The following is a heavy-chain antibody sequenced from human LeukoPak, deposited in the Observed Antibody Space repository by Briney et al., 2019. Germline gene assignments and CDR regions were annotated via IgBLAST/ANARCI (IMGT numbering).Heavy chain of an antibody. V-gene: IGHV4-59*01. D-gene: IGHD7-27*01. CDR1: GGSISNYY. CDR3: AKSPSWGSGLDAFDI. Sequence: PSETLSLTCTVSGGSISNYYWSWIRQPPGKGLEWIGYIYYTGSTKYNPSLKSRVTLSVDSSKTQFSLQLNSVTAADTAVYYCAKSPSWGSGLDAFDIWGRGTMVTVSS. J-gene: IGHJ3*02. CDR2: IYYTGST.